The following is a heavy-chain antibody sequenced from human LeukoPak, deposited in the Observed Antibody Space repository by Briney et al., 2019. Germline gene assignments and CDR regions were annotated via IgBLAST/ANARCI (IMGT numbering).Heavy chain of an antibody. CDR3: ARGAMSAFDY. Sequence: SQTLSLTCAISGDNVFSNSVAWNWIRQSPSRDLEWLGRTYFRSKWNNDYALSVKSRITINLDTAKNHLSLQLNSVTPEDTAVYYCARGAMSAFDYWGQGTLVTVSS. D-gene: IGHD6-25*01. V-gene: IGHV6-1*01. CDR2: TYFRSKWNN. J-gene: IGHJ4*02. CDR1: GDNVFSNSVA.